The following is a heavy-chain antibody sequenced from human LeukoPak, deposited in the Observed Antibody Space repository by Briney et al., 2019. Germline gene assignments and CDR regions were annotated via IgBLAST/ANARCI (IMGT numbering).Heavy chain of an antibody. CDR3: ARHLKSPRSYGSGKGNWFDP. CDR2: IDPGDSDT. V-gene: IGHV5-51*01. J-gene: IGHJ5*02. Sequence: GESLKISCKGSGSSFTGYWIGWVRPMPGKGLEWMGIIDPGDSDTRSSPSFQGQVTISADKSISTAYLQWSSLQASDTAMYYCARHLKSPRSYGSGKGNWFDPWGQGTLVTVSS. CDR1: GSSFTGYW. D-gene: IGHD3-10*01.